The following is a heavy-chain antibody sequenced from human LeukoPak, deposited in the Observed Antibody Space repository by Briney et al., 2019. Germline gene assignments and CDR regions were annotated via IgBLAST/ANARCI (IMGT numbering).Heavy chain of an antibody. D-gene: IGHD2-15*01. CDR2: IYYIGST. V-gene: IGHV4-59*01. J-gene: IGHJ5*02. CDR3: AREASGYCSGGSCYSGWFDP. Sequence: SGTLSLTCTVSGGSISSYYWSWIRQPPGKGLEWIGYIYYIGSTNYNPSLKSRVTISVDTSKNQFSLKLSSVTAADTAVYYCAREASGYCSGGSCYSGWFDPWGQGTLVTVSS. CDR1: GGSISSYY.